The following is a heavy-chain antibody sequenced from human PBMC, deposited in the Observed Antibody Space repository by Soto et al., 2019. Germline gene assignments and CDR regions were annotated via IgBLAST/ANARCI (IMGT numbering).Heavy chain of an antibody. Sequence: GGSLRLSCAASGFTFSSYSMHWVRQAPGKGLEWVAVISDDGSNKYYADSVKGRFTISRDNSKNTLYLQMNSLRAEDTAVYYCAKVPKISYWQQLDYYYGMDVWGQGTTVTVSS. CDR1: GFTFSSYS. CDR3: AKVPKISYWQQLDYYYGMDV. V-gene: IGHV3-30-3*01. D-gene: IGHD6-13*01. CDR2: ISDDGSNK. J-gene: IGHJ6*02.